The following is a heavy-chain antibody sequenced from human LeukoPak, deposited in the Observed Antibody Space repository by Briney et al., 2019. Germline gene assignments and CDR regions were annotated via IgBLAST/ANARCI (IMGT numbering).Heavy chain of an antibody. V-gene: IGHV3-7*03. CDR3: AKDRNKCSGGSCYPFDY. CDR2: VKPDGSDK. D-gene: IGHD2-15*01. CDR1: GFSFSSYW. J-gene: IGHJ4*02. Sequence: PGGSLRLSCAASGFSFSSYWMNWVRQTPEKGLEWMANVKPDGSDKYYVNSVRGRFTISRDNARNSVYLQMNSLRVEDTALYYCAKDRNKCSGGSCYPFDYWGQGTLVTVSS.